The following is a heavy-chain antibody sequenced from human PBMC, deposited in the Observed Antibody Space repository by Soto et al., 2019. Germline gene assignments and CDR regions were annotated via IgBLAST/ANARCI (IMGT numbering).Heavy chain of an antibody. J-gene: IGHJ4*02. Sequence: QVQLQESGPGLVKPSETLSLTCTVSGGSISSYYWSWIRQPPGKGLEWIGYIYYSGSTNYNPSLKSRVTISVDTSKNQFSLKLSSVTAADTAVYYCARDYSSGFDYWGQGTLGTVSS. D-gene: IGHD6-19*01. CDR1: GGSISSYY. CDR2: IYYSGST. V-gene: IGHV4-59*01. CDR3: ARDYSSGFDY.